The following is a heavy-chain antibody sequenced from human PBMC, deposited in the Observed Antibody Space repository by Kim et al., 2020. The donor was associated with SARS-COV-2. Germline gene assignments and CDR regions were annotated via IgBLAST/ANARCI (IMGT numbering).Heavy chain of an antibody. CDR3: AKGIDWQL. CDR1: GGSFKHYY. J-gene: IGHJ4*02. D-gene: IGHD6-13*01. V-gene: IGHV4-34*01. Sequence: SETLSLTCIVNGGSFKHYYWNWIRQSPGKGLEWIGEINHAGSTNYNPSLKSRVTLSVDTSQNEVSLNLTSVTAADTAVYYCAKGIDWQLWGQGTLGTVSS. CDR2: INHAGST.